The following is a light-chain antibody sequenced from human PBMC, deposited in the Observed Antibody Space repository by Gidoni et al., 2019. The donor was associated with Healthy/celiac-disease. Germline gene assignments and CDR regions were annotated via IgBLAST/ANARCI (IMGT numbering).Light chain of an antibody. CDR2: GNS. J-gene: IGLJ3*02. Sequence: QSVLTQPPSVSGAPGQRVTISCTGSSSTIGAGYDVHWYQQLPGTAPKLLIYGNSNRPSGVPDRFSGSKSGTSASLAITGIQAEDEADYYCQSYDSSLSGFFWVFGGGTKLTVL. CDR3: QSYDSSLSGFFWV. CDR1: SSTIGAGYD. V-gene: IGLV1-40*01.